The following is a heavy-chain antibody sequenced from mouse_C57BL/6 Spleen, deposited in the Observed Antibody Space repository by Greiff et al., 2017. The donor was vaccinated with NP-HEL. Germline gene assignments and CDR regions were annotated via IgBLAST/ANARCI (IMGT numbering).Heavy chain of an antibody. Sequence: QVQLQQSGPELVKPGASVKISCKASGYAFSSSWMNWVKQRPGKGLEWIGRIYPGDGDTNYNGKFKGKATLTADKSSSTAYMQLSSLTSEDSAVYCCASGATVVPYYFDYWGQGTTLTVSS. V-gene: IGHV1-82*01. J-gene: IGHJ2*01. CDR1: GYAFSSSW. CDR2: IYPGDGDT. D-gene: IGHD1-1*01. CDR3: ASGATVVPYYFDY.